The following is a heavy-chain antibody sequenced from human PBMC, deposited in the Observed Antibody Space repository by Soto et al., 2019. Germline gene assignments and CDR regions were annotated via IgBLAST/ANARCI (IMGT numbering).Heavy chain of an antibody. J-gene: IGHJ5*02. D-gene: IGHD3-3*01. CDR1: GFTFSNAW. Sequence: EVQLVESGGGLVKPGGSLRLSCAASGFTFSNAWMSWVRQAPGTGLEWVGRIKSKTDGGTTDYAAPVKGRFTISRDDSKNTLYLQMNSLKTEDTAVYYCTTYSTYYDFWSGYSPVHAWFDPWGQGTLVTVSS. CDR2: IKSKTDGGTT. V-gene: IGHV3-15*01. CDR3: TTYSTYYDFWSGYSPVHAWFDP.